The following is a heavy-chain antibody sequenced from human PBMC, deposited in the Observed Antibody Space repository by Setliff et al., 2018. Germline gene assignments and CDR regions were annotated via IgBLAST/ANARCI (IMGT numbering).Heavy chain of an antibody. Sequence: SETLSLTCTVSGDSISRAKYYWSWIRQSAGKGLGCIGRIYTDGSTKYNPSLNSRVTLSIDTSKNQFSLRLSSVTAADTAAYFCARVTGFSYMDVWGKGTTGTVS. V-gene: IGHV4-61*02. D-gene: IGHD3-3*01. J-gene: IGHJ6*03. CDR2: IYTDGST. CDR1: GDSISRAKYY. CDR3: ARVTGFSYMDV.